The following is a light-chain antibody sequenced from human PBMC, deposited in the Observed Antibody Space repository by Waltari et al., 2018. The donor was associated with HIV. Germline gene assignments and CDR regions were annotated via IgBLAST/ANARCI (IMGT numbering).Light chain of an antibody. CDR3: LQEFSWPYT. J-gene: IGKJ2*01. CDR2: AAS. CDR1: QGSEKD. V-gene: IGKV1-6*02. Sequence: AIQMTQSPTSLSASVGDRVTITRRASQGSEKDLSWDQQNPGMAPALLIYAASISQTGVPPRFSGSGSGAAFTLTISPLEAEDFATYYCLQEFSWPYTFGQGTKLEIK.